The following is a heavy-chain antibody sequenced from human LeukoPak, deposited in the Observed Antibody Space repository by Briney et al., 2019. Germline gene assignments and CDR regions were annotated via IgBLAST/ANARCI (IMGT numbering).Heavy chain of an antibody. CDR2: ISGSGGST. V-gene: IGHV3-23*01. D-gene: IGHD3-22*01. Sequence: GGSLRLSCAASGFTFSSYAMSWVRQAPGKGLEWVSAISGSGGSTYYADSVKGWFTISRDNPKNPLYLQMNSLKAEVMAGYYCAKGYYFDSSGLEYFQHWGQGTLVTVSS. J-gene: IGHJ1*01. CDR3: AKGYYFDSSGLEYFQH. CDR1: GFTFSSYA.